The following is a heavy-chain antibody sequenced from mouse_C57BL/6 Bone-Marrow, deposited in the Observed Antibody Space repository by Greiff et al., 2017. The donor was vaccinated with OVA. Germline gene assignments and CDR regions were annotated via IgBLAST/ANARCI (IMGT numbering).Heavy chain of an antibody. CDR1: GYAFSSYW. CDR2: IYPGDGDT. J-gene: IGHJ2*01. Sequence: VHLVESGAELVKPGASVKISCKASGYAFSSYWMNWVKQRPGKGLEWIGQIYPGDGDTNYNGKFKGKATLTAEKSSSTAYMQLGSLTSEDSAVDFCAPLYYGSSFYYFDYWGQGTTLTVSS. CDR3: APLYYGSSFYYFDY. D-gene: IGHD1-1*01. V-gene: IGHV1-80*01.